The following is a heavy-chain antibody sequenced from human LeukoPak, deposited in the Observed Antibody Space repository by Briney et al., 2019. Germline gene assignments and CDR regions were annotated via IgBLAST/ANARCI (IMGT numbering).Heavy chain of an antibody. J-gene: IGHJ4*02. D-gene: IGHD2-15*01. CDR2: IHTSGST. Sequence: PSETLSLTCTVSGGSSSNYDWTWIRQPPGKGLEWIGYIHTSGSTNYNPSLKSRVTMSVDTSKNLCSLRLSSVTAADTAVYYCVRPGQSNWWVYFNYWGQGTVVTVSS. CDR1: GGSSSNYD. CDR3: VRPGQSNWWVYFNY. V-gene: IGHV4-4*09.